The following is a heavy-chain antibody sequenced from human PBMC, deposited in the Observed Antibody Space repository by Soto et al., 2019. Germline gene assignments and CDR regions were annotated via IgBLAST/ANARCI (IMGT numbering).Heavy chain of an antibody. D-gene: IGHD5-12*01. CDR2: IDPSDSYT. CDR1: GYSFTSYW. J-gene: IGHJ4*02. V-gene: IGHV5-10-1*01. CDR3: ASSRDGYNFGDY. Sequence: PGESLKISCKGSGYSFTSYWISWVRQLPGKGLEWMGRIDPSDSYTNYSPSFQGHVTISADKSISTAYLQWSSLKASDTAMYYCASSRDGYNFGDYWGQGTLVTVSS.